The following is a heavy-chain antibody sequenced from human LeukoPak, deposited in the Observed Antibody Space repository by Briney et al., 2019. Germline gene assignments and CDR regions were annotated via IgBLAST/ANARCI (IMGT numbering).Heavy chain of an antibody. D-gene: IGHD3-3*01. CDR2: ISGSGGST. Sequence: GGSLRLSCAASGFTFSSYAMHWVRQAPGKGLEWVSAISGSGGSTYYADSVKGRFTISRDNSKNTLYLQMNSLRAEDTAVYYCAKDHDYDFWSAKAPTLDYWGQGTLVTVSS. CDR1: GFTFSSYA. CDR3: AKDHDYDFWSAKAPTLDY. V-gene: IGHV3-23*01. J-gene: IGHJ4*02.